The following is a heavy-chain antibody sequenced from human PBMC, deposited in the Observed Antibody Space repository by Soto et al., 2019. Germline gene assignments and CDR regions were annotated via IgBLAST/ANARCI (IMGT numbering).Heavy chain of an antibody. D-gene: IGHD3-22*01. V-gene: IGHV1-3*01. J-gene: IGHJ4*02. Sequence: QVQLVQSGAEVKKPGASVKVAFKAYGYAFTGYNIHWVRQAHGQRLEWMGWINAGNGNTKYSQKFQGRVTFTRDTSANTAYMELSSLISEDTAVYYCARPKDYDDCLDLWGQGTLVTVSS. CDR2: INAGNGNT. CDR3: ARPKDYDDCLDL. CDR1: GYAFTGYN.